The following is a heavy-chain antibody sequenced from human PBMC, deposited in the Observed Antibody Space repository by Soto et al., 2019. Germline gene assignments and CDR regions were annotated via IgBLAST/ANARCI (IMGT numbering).Heavy chain of an antibody. CDR3: ARERNFQLSWDDALDV. J-gene: IGHJ3*01. D-gene: IGHD1-7*01. CDR2: IYSSGTT. V-gene: IGHV4-4*07. Sequence: SETLSLTCTVSGGSISNYNWNWIRQSAGKGLEWIGRIYSSGTTYYKSSLKSRVTMSVDTFSNQISLKLYSVTAADKAMYYCARERNFQLSWDDALDVWGLGTMVTVSS. CDR1: GGSISNYN.